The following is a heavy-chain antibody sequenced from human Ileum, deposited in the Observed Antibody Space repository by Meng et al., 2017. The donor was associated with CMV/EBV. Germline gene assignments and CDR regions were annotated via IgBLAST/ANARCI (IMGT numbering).Heavy chain of an antibody. V-gene: IGHV1-8*01. CDR2: MNPNSGNT. CDR1: GYTFTSYD. J-gene: IGHJ4*02. CDR3: ARRRGGSSWGDFGY. Sequence: ASVKVSCKASGYTFTSYDINWVRQATGQGLEWMGWMNPNSGNTGYAQNFQGRVTMTRNTSISTVYMELSGLRSEDTAVYYCARRRGGSSWGDFGYWGQGTLVTVSS. D-gene: IGHD6-6*01.